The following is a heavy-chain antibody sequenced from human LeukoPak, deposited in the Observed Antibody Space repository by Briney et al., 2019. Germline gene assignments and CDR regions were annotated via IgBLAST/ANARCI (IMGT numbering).Heavy chain of an antibody. CDR3: ARDRIGYSGYDQFDY. D-gene: IGHD5-12*01. Sequence: GRSLRLSCAASGFTFSSYGMHWVRQAPGKGLEWVAVIWYDGSNKYYADSVKGRLTISRDNSKNTLYLQMNSLRAEDTAVYYCARDRIGYSGYDQFDYWGQGTLVTVSS. V-gene: IGHV3-33*01. J-gene: IGHJ4*02. CDR2: IWYDGSNK. CDR1: GFTFSSYG.